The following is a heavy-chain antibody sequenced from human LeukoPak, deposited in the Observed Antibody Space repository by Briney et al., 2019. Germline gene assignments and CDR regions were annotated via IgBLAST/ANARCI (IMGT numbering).Heavy chain of an antibody. CDR3: ARGNGFWAPLSY. CDR1: GYMFTGYY. D-gene: IGHD3-10*01. J-gene: IGHJ4*02. V-gene: IGHV1-46*01. Sequence: ASVKVSCKASGYMFTGYYIHWVRQAPGQGLEWMGMINPNGGGTSYGQKFQGRVTMTTDTSTSTVYMELSSLTSEDTAVYSCARGNGFWAPLSYWGQGTLVTVSS. CDR2: INPNGGGT.